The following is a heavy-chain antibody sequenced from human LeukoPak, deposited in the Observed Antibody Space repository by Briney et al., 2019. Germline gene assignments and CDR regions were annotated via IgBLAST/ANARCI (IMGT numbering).Heavy chain of an antibody. CDR1: GDSISTYSYY. CDR3: ARDDYYDSVGYYSGFDY. D-gene: IGHD3-22*01. Sequence: PSETLSLTCSVSGDSISTYSYYWGWIRQPPGKGLEWIGYISYSGYTYYNPSLKSRVTISLDTSKNQFSLKLSSVTAADTAVYYCARDDYYDSVGYYSGFDYWGQGTLVTVSS. J-gene: IGHJ4*02. CDR2: ISYSGYT. V-gene: IGHV4-61*01.